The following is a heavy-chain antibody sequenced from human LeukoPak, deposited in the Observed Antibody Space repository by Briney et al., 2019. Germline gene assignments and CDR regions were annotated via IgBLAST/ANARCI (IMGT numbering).Heavy chain of an antibody. Sequence: NPSETLSLTCTVSGGSISTYQWSWIRQPPGKGLEWIGYISDSGSTNYNPSLKSRVTISVDTSKNQFSLKLSSVTAADTAVYYCAREGSSGWYYFDYWGQGTLVTVSS. D-gene: IGHD6-19*01. J-gene: IGHJ4*02. CDR1: GGSISTYQ. V-gene: IGHV4-59*12. CDR2: ISDSGST. CDR3: AREGSSGWYYFDY.